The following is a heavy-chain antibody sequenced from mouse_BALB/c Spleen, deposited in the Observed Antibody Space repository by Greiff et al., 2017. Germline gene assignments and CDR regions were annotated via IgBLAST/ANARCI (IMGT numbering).Heavy chain of an antibody. CDR3: ARHPGSSPYYAMDY. Sequence: VKLMESGAELVRPGTSVKVSCKASGYAFTNYLIEWVKQRPGQGLEWIGVINPGSGGTNYNEKFKGKATLTADKSSSTAYMQLSSLTSDDSAVYFCARHPGSSPYYAMDYWGQGTSVTVSS. V-gene: IGHV1-54*01. CDR2: INPGSGGT. J-gene: IGHJ4*01. D-gene: IGHD1-1*01. CDR1: GYAFTNYL.